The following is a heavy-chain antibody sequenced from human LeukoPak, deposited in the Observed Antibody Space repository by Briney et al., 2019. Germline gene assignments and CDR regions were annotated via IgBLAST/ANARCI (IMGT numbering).Heavy chain of an antibody. J-gene: IGHJ5*02. CDR3: ARTSVVVAAFLPRAYHGRFDP. Sequence: SETLSLTCAVYGGSFSGYYWSWIRQPPGKGLEWIGEINHSGSTNYNPSLKSRVTISVDTSKNQFSLKLSSVTAADTAVYYCARTSVVVAAFLPRAYHGRFDPWGQGTLVTVSS. V-gene: IGHV4-34*01. CDR2: INHSGST. D-gene: IGHD2-15*01. CDR1: GGSFSGYY.